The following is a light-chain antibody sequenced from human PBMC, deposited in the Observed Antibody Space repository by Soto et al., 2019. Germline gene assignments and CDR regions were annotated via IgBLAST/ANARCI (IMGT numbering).Light chain of an antibody. V-gene: IGKV1-5*03. CDR1: QSISSW. Sequence: DIQMTQSPSTLSASVGDRVTITCRASQSISSWLAWYQQKPGKAPKLLIYKASSLESGVPSRFSGSGSWTEFTLTISSLQPDDFATYYCQQYKSFWTFGQGTKVEIK. CDR3: QQYKSFWT. J-gene: IGKJ1*01. CDR2: KAS.